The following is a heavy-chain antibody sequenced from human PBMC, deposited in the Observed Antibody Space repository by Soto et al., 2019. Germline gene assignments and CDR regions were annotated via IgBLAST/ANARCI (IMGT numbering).Heavy chain of an antibody. CDR3: ARGNCGADCYSSPLDY. CDR1: GFSFSDYS. CDR2: ISSGSYTI. V-gene: IGHV3-48*02. Sequence: GGSLRLSCAASGFSFSDYSMNWVRQAPGQGLEWVSYISSGSYTIDYADSVKGRFTISRDNAQNSLFLQMNSLRDEDTAVYYCARGNCGADCYSSPLDYWGQGTLVTVSS. D-gene: IGHD2-21*02. J-gene: IGHJ4*02.